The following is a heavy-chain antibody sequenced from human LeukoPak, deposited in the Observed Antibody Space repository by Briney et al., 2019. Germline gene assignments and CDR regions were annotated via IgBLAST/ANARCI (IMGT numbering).Heavy chain of an antibody. CDR2: INPNSGGT. J-gene: IGHJ5*02. D-gene: IGHD5-18*01. CDR1: GYTFTGYY. Sequence: ASVKVSCKASGYTFTGYYMHWVRQAPGQGLEWMGWINPNSGGTNYAQKFQGRVTMTRDTSISTAYMVLSRLRSDDTAVYYCARARWIQLCRRFCPSWFDPWGQGTLVTVSS. CDR3: ARARWIQLCRRFCPSWFDP. V-gene: IGHV1-2*02.